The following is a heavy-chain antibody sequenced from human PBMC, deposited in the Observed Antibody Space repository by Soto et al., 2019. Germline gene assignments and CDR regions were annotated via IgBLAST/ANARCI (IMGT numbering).Heavy chain of an antibody. Sequence: QVQLVECGGGVVQPGRSLRLSCAASGFTFSSYGMHWVRQAPGKGLEWVAVIWYDGSTKYYGDSVKGRFTISRDNSKNTLFLQMNSLRAEDTAVYHCARYGGHSLDYWGQGALVTVSS. V-gene: IGHV3-33*01. J-gene: IGHJ4*02. D-gene: IGHD2-21*02. CDR3: ARYGGHSLDY. CDR1: GFTFSSYG. CDR2: IWYDGSTK.